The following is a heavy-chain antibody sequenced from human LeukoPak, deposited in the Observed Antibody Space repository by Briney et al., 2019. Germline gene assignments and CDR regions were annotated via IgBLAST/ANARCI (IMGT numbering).Heavy chain of an antibody. Sequence: GRSLRLSCAASGFTFDDYAMHWVRQAPGKGLEWVSGISWNSGSMGYADSVEGRFTISRDNAKNSLYLQMNSLRAEDTALYYCAKAPGVQLWSHGADYWGQGTLVTVSS. V-gene: IGHV3-9*01. CDR3: AKAPGVQLWSHGADY. D-gene: IGHD5-18*01. CDR2: ISWNSGSM. CDR1: GFTFDDYA. J-gene: IGHJ4*02.